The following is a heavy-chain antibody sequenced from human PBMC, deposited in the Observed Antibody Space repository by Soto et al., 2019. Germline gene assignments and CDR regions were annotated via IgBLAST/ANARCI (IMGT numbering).Heavy chain of an antibody. J-gene: IGHJ4*02. V-gene: IGHV4-61*08. CDR2: INHSGST. Sequence: SDTLSLTCTVSGGSLSRGGYYWSWIRQPPGKGLEWIGDINHSGSTNYNPSLKSRVTISVDTSKNQFSLKLSSVTAADTAVYYCARVAWNFDYWGQGTLVTVSS. CDR3: ARVAWNFDY. D-gene: IGHD1-1*01. CDR1: GGSLSRGGYY.